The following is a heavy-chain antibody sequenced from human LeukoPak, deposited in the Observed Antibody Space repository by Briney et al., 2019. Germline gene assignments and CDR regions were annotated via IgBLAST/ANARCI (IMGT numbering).Heavy chain of an antibody. V-gene: IGHV4-59*01. CDR2: IYYSGST. CDR1: GGSISSYY. CDR3: ARFRVATIYYYYGMDV. Sequence: PSETLSLTCTVSGGSISSYYWSWIRQPPGKGLEWIGYIYYSGSTNYNPSLKSRVTISVDTSKNQFSLKLSSVTAADTAVYYCARFRVATIYYYYGMDVWGQGTTVTVSS. J-gene: IGHJ6*02. D-gene: IGHD5-12*01.